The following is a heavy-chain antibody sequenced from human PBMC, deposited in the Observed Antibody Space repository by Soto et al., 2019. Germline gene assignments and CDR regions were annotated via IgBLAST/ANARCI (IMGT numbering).Heavy chain of an antibody. V-gene: IGHV4-39*01. CDR3: ARDFFDSSDYTTNWFDP. D-gene: IGHD3-22*01. Sequence: SETLSLTCSVSGDSISNSRFYWAWIRQPPGEGLEWIGSIYHTGNAYYNPSLKSRVTISVDTSKNQFSLKLTSVTASDAALYYCARDFFDSSDYTTNWFDPWGQGTLVTVSS. J-gene: IGHJ5*02. CDR1: GDSISNSRFY. CDR2: IYHTGNA.